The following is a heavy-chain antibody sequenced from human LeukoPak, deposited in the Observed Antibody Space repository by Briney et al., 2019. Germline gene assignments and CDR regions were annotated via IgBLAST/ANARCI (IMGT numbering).Heavy chain of an antibody. CDR1: GGTFSSYA. CDR3: ARVLSPAAAWYYFDY. D-gene: IGHD2-2*01. CDR2: IIPIFGTA. J-gene: IGHJ4*02. Sequence: ASVKVSCKASGGTFSSYAISWVRQAPGQGLEWMGGIIPIFGTANYAQKFQGRVTITADESTSTAYMELSSLRSKDTAVYYCARVLSPAAAWYYFDYWGQGTLVTVSS. V-gene: IGHV1-69*13.